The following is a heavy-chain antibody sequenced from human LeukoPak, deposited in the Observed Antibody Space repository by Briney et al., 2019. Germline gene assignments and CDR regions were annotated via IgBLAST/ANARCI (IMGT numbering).Heavy chain of an antibody. CDR3: ARSGAYLPLDD. D-gene: IGHD1-26*01. CDR1: GFTFSDRY. CDR2: TRSKTKGYTT. V-gene: IGHV3-72*01. J-gene: IGHJ4*02. Sequence: GGSLRLSCAASGFTFSDRYMEWVRQAPGKGLEWVGRTRSKTKGYTTEYAASVKGRFTISGDESKNSLYLQMTSLKTEDTAVYYCARSGAYLPLDDWGQGTLVTVSS.